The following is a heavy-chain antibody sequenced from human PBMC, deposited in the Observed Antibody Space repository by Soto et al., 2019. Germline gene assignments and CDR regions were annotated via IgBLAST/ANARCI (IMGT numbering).Heavy chain of an antibody. J-gene: IGHJ3*02. CDR2: ISSSSSYT. CDR1: GFTFSDYY. Sequence: PGGSLRLSCAASGFTFSDYYMSWIRQAPGKGLEWVSYISSSSSYTNYADSVKGRFTISRDNAKNSLYLQMNSLRAEDTAVYYCARLAAVSGLGAFDIWGQGTMVTVSS. V-gene: IGHV3-11*03. D-gene: IGHD6-13*01. CDR3: ARLAAVSGLGAFDI.